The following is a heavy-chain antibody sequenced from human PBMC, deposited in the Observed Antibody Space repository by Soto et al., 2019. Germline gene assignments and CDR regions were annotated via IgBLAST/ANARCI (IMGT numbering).Heavy chain of an antibody. CDR2: ISSSDNII. D-gene: IGHD3-22*01. CDR1: GFTFSDYY. V-gene: IGHV3-11*01. CDR3: ARDLGYYDSSGYFDY. Sequence: GGSLRLSCAASGFTFSDYYMSWIRQAPGKGLEWVSYISSSDNIIYYADSAKGRFTISRDNAKNSLYLQMDSLRAEDTAVYYCARDLGYYDSSGYFDYWGQGTLVTVSS. J-gene: IGHJ4*02.